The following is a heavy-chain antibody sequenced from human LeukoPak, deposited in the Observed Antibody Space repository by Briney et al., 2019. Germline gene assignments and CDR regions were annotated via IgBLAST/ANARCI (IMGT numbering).Heavy chain of an antibody. CDR2: IDVGRGNT. CDR3: AADAYYYDSSGYYLDY. D-gene: IGHD3-22*01. J-gene: IGHJ4*02. Sequence: TLKVSCKASGFTFTSSAMQWVRQTRGQRLEWIGWIDVGRGNTNYAQKFQERVTITRDMSTSTAYMELSSLRSDDTAVYYCAADAYYYDSSGYYLDYWGQGTLVTVSS. V-gene: IGHV1-58*02. CDR1: GFTFTSSA.